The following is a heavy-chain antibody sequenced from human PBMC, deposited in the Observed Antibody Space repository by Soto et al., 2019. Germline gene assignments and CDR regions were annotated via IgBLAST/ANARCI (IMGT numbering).Heavy chain of an antibody. CDR2: IYYSGST. CDR1: GCSISSSSYY. CDR3: ARLPYDFWSGYYASVDY. V-gene: IGHV4-39*01. D-gene: IGHD3-3*01. J-gene: IGHJ4*02. Sequence: SETLSLTCTVSGCSISSSSYYWGWIRQPPRKGLEWIGSIYYSGSTYYNPSLKSRVTISVDTSKNQFSLKLSSVTAADTAVYYCARLPYDFWSGYYASVDYWGQGTLVTVSS.